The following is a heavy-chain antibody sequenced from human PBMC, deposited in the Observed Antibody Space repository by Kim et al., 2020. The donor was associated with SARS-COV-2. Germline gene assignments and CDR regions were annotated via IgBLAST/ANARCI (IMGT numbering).Heavy chain of an antibody. CDR1: GFTFSSYA. Sequence: GGSLRLSCAASGFTFSSYAMHWVRQAPGKGLEWVAVISYDGSNKYYADSVKGRFTISRDNSKNTLYLQMNSLRAEDTAVYYCARDNYDYVWGSYLVGYWGQGTLVTVSS. CDR3: ARDNYDYVWGSYLVGY. D-gene: IGHD3-16*02. J-gene: IGHJ4*02. CDR2: ISYDGSNK. V-gene: IGHV3-30-3*01.